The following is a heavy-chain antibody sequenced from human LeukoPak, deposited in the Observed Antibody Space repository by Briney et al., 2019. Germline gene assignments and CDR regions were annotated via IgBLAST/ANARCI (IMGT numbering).Heavy chain of an antibody. CDR1: GGIFNNYA. Sequence: ASVTVSCKASGGIFNNYAISWVRQAPGQGLEWMGGIIPIFGTADCAQKFQGRVTITADESTSTAFMELSSLRSDDTALYYCAKSRITMVRGVILAYYFDYWGQGTLVTVSS. V-gene: IGHV1-69*13. CDR3: AKSRITMVRGVILAYYFDY. CDR2: IIPIFGTA. D-gene: IGHD3-10*01. J-gene: IGHJ4*02.